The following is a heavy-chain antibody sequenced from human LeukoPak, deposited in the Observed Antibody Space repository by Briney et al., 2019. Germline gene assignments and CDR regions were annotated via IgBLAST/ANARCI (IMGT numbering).Heavy chain of an antibody. CDR2: IYTSGST. CDR3: ARGVSYYYDSSGYYPYFDY. CDR1: GGSISSGSYY. D-gene: IGHD3-22*01. Sequence: SETLSLTCTVSGGSISSGSYYWSWIRQPAGKGLEWIGRIYTSGSTNYNPSLKSRVTISVDTSKNQFSLKLSSVTAADTAVYYCARGVSYYYDSSGYYPYFDYWGQGTLVTVSS. V-gene: IGHV4-61*02. J-gene: IGHJ4*02.